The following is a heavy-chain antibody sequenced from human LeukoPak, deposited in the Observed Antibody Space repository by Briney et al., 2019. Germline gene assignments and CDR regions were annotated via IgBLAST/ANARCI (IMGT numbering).Heavy chain of an antibody. V-gene: IGHV4-34*01. Sequence: SETLSLTCAVYGGPFSGYYWSWIRQPPGKGLEWIGEINHSGSTNYNPSLKSRVTISVDTSKNQFSLKLSSVTAADTAVYYCARGRYCSSTSCPLGGYYYGMDVWGQGTTVTVSS. CDR2: INHSGST. J-gene: IGHJ6*02. CDR3: ARGRYCSSTSCPLGGYYYGMDV. CDR1: GGPFSGYY. D-gene: IGHD2-2*01.